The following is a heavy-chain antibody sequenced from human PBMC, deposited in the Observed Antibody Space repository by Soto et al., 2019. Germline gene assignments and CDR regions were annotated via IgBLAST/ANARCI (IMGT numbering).Heavy chain of an antibody. Sequence: NPSETLSLTCTVSGGSISSYYWSWIRQSPGKGLEWIGYIYYSGSTNYNPSLKSRVTISVDTSKNQFSLKLSSVTAADTAVYYCARDRSGSYYDDFDIWGQGTMVTVSS. CDR1: GGSISSYY. V-gene: IGHV4-59*01. CDR3: ARDRSGSYYDDFDI. CDR2: IYYSGST. D-gene: IGHD1-26*01. J-gene: IGHJ3*02.